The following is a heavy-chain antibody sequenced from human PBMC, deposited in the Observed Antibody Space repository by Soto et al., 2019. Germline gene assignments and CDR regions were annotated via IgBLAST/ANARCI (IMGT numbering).Heavy chain of an antibody. CDR3: ARYCSSTSCYSNWFDP. CDR1: VGSIISGGYY. Sequence: SETLSLTCTFSVGSIISGGYYWSWIRQHPGKGLEWIGYIYYSGSTYYNPSLKSRVTISVDTSKNQFSLKLSSVTAADTAVYYCARYCSSTSCYSNWFDPWGQGTLVTVSS. J-gene: IGHJ5*02. V-gene: IGHV4-31*03. D-gene: IGHD2-2*01. CDR2: IYYSGST.